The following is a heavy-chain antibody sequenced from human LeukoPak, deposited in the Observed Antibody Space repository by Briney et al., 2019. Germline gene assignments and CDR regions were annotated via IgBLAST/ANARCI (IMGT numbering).Heavy chain of an antibody. D-gene: IGHD5-12*01. CDR1: GYTFTGYY. V-gene: IGHV1-2*02. CDR2: INPNSGGT. Sequence: ASVKVSCTASGYTFTGYYMHWVRQAPGQGLEWMGWINPNSGGTDYAQKFQGRVTMTRDTSISTAYMEPSRLRSDDTAVYYCARSLGSGYDKWGQGTLVTVSS. J-gene: IGHJ4*02. CDR3: ARSLGSGYDK.